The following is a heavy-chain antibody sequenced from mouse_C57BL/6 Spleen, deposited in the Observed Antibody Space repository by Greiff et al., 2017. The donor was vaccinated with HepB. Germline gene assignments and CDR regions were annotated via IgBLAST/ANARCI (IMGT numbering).Heavy chain of an antibody. CDR3: ARRHYYGSLYAMDY. CDR1: GYAFSSSW. J-gene: IGHJ4*01. CDR2: IYPGDGDT. V-gene: IGHV1-82*01. Sequence: QVQLQQSGPELVKPGASVKISCKASGYAFSSSWINWVKQRPGKGLEWIGRIYPGDGDTNYNGKFKGKATLTADKSSSTAYMQLSSLTSEDSAVYFCARRHYYGSLYAMDYWGQGTSVTVSS. D-gene: IGHD1-1*01.